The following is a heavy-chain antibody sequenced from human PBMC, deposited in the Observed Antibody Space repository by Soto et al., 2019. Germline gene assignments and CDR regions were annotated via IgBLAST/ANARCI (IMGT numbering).Heavy chain of an antibody. CDR2: ISYDGSNK. D-gene: IGHD3-3*01. CDR3: AKDSTGGIITIFGVVPYYYYMDV. Sequence: GGSLRLSCAASGFTFSSYCMHWVRQAPGKGLEGVAVISYDGSNKYYADSVKGRFTISRDNSKNTLYLQMNSLRAEDTAVYYCAKDSTGGIITIFGVVPYYYYMDVWGKGTTVTVSS. CDR1: GFTFSSYC. V-gene: IGHV3-30*18. J-gene: IGHJ6*03.